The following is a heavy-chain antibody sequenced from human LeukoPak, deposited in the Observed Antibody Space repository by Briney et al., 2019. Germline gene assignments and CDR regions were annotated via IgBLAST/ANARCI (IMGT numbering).Heavy chain of an antibody. Sequence: ASVKVSCMASGYTFTGYYMHWVRQAPGQGLEWMGWINPNSGGTNSAQKFQSRVTMTRDTSISTAYMELSRLRSDDTAVYYCARVGSDSSGWRRFDYWGQGTLVTVSS. CDR3: ARVGSDSSGWRRFDY. V-gene: IGHV1-2*02. D-gene: IGHD6-19*01. CDR1: GYTFTGYY. CDR2: INPNSGGT. J-gene: IGHJ4*02.